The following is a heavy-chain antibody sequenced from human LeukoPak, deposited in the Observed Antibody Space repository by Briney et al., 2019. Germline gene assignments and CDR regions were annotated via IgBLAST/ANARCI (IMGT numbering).Heavy chain of an antibody. J-gene: IGHJ4*02. CDR3: ASYVSRTMRDS. V-gene: IGHV4-39*01. Sequence: SETLSLTCTVSGGSISGSSYYWGWIRQPPGKGLEWIGSIDYRERTTYNPSLKSRVTISADTSRNQFSLKLSSVTARDTAVYYCASYVSRTMRDSWGQGTLVSVSS. CDR1: GGSISGSSYY. CDR2: IDYRERT. D-gene: IGHD3-16*01.